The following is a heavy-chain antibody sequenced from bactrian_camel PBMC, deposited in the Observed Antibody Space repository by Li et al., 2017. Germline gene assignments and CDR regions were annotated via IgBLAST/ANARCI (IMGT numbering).Heavy chain of an antibody. Sequence: HVQLVESGGGSVEAGGSLRLQCVASAYTSITDCMAWYRQAPGKEREGVAAFDTDGTIIYADAVKGRFTISKDDANNTLYLQMDSLKLEDTAMYYCAAVPSAITLQCLFTDTVSAGTQLGQGTQVTVS. CDR2: FDTDGTI. D-gene: IGHD6*01. V-gene: IGHV3S53*01. CDR1: AYTSITDC. J-gene: IGHJ4*01.